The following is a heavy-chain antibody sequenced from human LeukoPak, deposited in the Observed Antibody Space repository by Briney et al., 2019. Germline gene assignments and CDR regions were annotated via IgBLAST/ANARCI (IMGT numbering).Heavy chain of an antibody. CDR2: MSYDGSYK. CDR3: ARDLDRYSTPNWFDP. Sequence: GGSLRLSSAAPGFTFTSFGMHWVRQAPGKGLQWVAIMSYDGSYKDYADSVKDRFTISRDNAKNSLYLQMNSLRDEDTAVYYCARDLDRYSTPNWFDPWGQGTLVTVSS. D-gene: IGHD6-13*01. V-gene: IGHV3-30*03. CDR1: GFTFTSFG. J-gene: IGHJ5*02.